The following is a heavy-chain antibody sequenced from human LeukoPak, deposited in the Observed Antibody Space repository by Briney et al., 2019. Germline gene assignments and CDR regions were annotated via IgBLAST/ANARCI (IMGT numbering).Heavy chain of an antibody. CDR3: ARVGQWQYYFDY. Sequence: KSSETLSLTCTVSGDSFRSHYWSWVRQPPGKALEWIGYMFYSGSTNYNPSLKGRATISVDTSKNQFSLKLNSVTAADTAMYYCARVGQWQYYFDYWGQGTQVTVSS. CDR2: MFYSGST. D-gene: IGHD6-19*01. J-gene: IGHJ4*02. CDR1: GDSFRSHY. V-gene: IGHV4-59*11.